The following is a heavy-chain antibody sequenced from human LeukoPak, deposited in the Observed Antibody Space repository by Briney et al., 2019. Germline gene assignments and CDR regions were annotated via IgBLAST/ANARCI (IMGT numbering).Heavy chain of an antibody. J-gene: IGHJ4*02. CDR3: AADCSSTSCLGY. V-gene: IGHV3-21*01. D-gene: IGHD2-2*01. Sequence: GGSLRLSCAASGFTFRTYRMNWLRQAPGKGLEWVSSISTTSAYLKYADSVKGRFTVSRDNAKNSLYLQMNSPRADDTAVYYCAADCSSTSCLGYWGLGTLVTVSS. CDR1: GFTFRTYR. CDR2: ISTTSAYL.